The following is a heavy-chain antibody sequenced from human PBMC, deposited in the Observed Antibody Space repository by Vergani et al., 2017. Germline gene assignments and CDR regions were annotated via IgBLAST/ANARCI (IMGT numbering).Heavy chain of an antibody. Sequence: EVQLVESGGGLAQPGGSLRLSCAASGFTFSSIWMSGVRQAPGKGLEWVANIKQDGSEKYYVDSVKGRFTISRDNAKNSLYLQMNSLRAEDTAVYYCAKDPGFCSSSTCYRNYYFDLWGRGTLVTVSS. J-gene: IGHJ2*01. CDR3: AKDPGFCSSSTCYRNYYFDL. D-gene: IGHD2-2*01. CDR1: GFTFSSIW. V-gene: IGHV3-7*03. CDR2: IKQDGSEK.